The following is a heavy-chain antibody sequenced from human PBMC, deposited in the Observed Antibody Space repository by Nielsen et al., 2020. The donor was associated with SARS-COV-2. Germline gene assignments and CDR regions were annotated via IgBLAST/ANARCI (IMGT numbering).Heavy chain of an antibody. CDR2: IYFSGRT. Sequence: SETLSLTCTVSGGSISSGGYSWCWIRHHPGKGLEWIGYIYFSGRTCYNPSLKSRVTISVDTSKNQFSLSLRSVTAADTAVYYCARESSGYDHYNYGMDVWGQGTTVTVSS. CDR1: GGSISSGGYS. J-gene: IGHJ6*02. CDR3: ARESSGYDHYNYGMDV. D-gene: IGHD5-12*01. V-gene: IGHV4-31*03.